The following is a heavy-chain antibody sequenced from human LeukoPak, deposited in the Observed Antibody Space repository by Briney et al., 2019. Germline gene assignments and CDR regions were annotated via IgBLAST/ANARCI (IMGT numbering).Heavy chain of an antibody. CDR2: ISGSGGST. CDR1: GFTFSSYA. CDR3: AKTSWIQLWLGPANDY. D-gene: IGHD5-18*01. V-gene: IGHV3-23*01. J-gene: IGHJ4*02. Sequence: GGSLRLSCAASGFTFSSYAMSWVRQAPGKGLEWVSAISGSGGSTYYADSVKGRFTISRDNSKNTLYLQMNSLRAEDTAVYYCAKTSWIQLWLGPANDYWGQGTLVTVSS.